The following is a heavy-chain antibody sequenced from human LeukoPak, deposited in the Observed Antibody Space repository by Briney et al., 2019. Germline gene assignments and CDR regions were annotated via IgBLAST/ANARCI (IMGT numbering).Heavy chain of an antibody. CDR2: IYHSGST. CDR1: GYSISSGYY. CDR3: ARHFNRGVQQLARSKAYYFDY. J-gene: IGHJ4*02. D-gene: IGHD6-13*01. V-gene: IGHV4-38-2*02. Sequence: PSETLSLTCTVSGYSISSGYYWGWIRQPPGKGLEWIGSIYHSGSTYYNPSLKSRVTISVDTSKNQFSLKLSSVTAADTAVYYCARHFNRGVQQLARSKAYYFDYWGQGTLVTVSS.